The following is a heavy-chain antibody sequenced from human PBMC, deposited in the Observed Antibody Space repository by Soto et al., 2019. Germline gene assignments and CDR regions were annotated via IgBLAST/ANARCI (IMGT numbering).Heavy chain of an antibody. CDR2: ISSSGSTI. CDR3: AGERYSGYDSAFDI. V-gene: IGHV3-11*01. D-gene: IGHD5-12*01. Sequence: GGSLRLSCAASGFTFSDYYMSWIRQAPGKGLEWVSYISSSGSTIYYADSVKGRFTISRDNAKNSLYLQMNSLRAEDTAVYYCAGERYSGYDSAFDIWGQGTMVTVSS. J-gene: IGHJ3*02. CDR1: GFTFSDYY.